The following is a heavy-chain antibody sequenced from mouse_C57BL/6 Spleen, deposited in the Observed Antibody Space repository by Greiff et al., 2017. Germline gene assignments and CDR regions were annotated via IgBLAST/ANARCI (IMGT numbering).Heavy chain of an antibody. J-gene: IGHJ3*01. Sequence: DVHLVESGGGLVKPGGSLKLSCAASGFTFSSYAMSWVRQTPEKRLEWVATISDGGSYTYYPDNVKGRFTISRDNAKNNLYLQMSHLKSEDTAMYYCARDSSSGYVAWFAYWGQGTLVTVSA. CDR1: GFTFSSYA. D-gene: IGHD3-2*02. V-gene: IGHV5-4*01. CDR2: ISDGGSYT. CDR3: ARDSSSGYVAWFAY.